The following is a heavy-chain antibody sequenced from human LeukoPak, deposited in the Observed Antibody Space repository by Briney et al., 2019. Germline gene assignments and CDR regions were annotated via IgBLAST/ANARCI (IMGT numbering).Heavy chain of an antibody. CDR3: ARDRGYSGYDYVIVGYYYYMDV. CDR1: GYSLSSGYY. CDR2: VDHSGGT. Sequence: RASETLSLTCTVSGYSLSSGYYWGWIRQPPGKGLEWIGSVDHSGGTYYNPSLRSRVSISVDTSKNQFSLKLRSVTAADTAVYYCARDRGYSGYDYVIVGYYYYMDVWGKGTTVTISS. D-gene: IGHD5-12*01. V-gene: IGHV4-38-2*02. J-gene: IGHJ6*03.